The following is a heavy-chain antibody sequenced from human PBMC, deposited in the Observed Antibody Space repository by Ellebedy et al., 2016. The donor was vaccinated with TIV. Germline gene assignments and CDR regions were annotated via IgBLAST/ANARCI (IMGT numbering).Heavy chain of an antibody. J-gene: IGHJ5*02. V-gene: IGHV3-11*01. CDR1: GFPFSDYY. CDR3: ARDTRFIDHQHNWFDP. CDR2: ISSSGTAI. Sequence: GESLKISCAASGFPFSDYYMSWIRQAPGKGLEWVSYISSSGTAIYYADSVKGRFTISRDNAKNSLYLQMNSLRADDTAIYYCARDTRFIDHQHNWFDPWGQGTLVTVSS. D-gene: IGHD1-26*01.